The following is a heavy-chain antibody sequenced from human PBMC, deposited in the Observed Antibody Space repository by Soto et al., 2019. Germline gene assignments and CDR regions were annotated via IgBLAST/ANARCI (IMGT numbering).Heavy chain of an antibody. D-gene: IGHD3-22*01. CDR1: GYTFTTYG. V-gene: IGHV1-18*01. J-gene: IGHJ4*02. Sequence: ASVKVSCKTSGYTFTTYGISWVRQATGQGLEWMGWINTYNGNTNYAQKLQGRVTMTTDTSTSTAYMELRSLRPEDTAVYYCASDSYYHSSSGYYVFDYWGQGTLVTVSS. CDR3: ASDSYYHSSSGYYVFDY. CDR2: INTYNGNT.